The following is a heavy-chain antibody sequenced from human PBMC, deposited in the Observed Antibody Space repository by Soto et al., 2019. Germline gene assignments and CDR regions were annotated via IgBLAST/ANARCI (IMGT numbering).Heavy chain of an antibody. V-gene: IGHV3-23*01. Sequence: GGSLRLSCAASGFTFSSYAMSWVRQAPGKGLEWVSAISGSGGSTYYADSVKGRFTISRDNSKNTLYLQMNSQRAEDTAVYYWAKDSSYSSSVYWGQGTLVTVSS. CDR3: AKDSSYSSSVY. D-gene: IGHD6-6*01. CDR1: GFTFSSYA. J-gene: IGHJ4*02. CDR2: ISGSGGST.